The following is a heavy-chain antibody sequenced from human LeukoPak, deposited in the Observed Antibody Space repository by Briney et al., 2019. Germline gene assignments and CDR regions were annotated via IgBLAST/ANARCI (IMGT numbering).Heavy chain of an antibody. V-gene: IGHV1-2*02. J-gene: IGHJ3*02. D-gene: IGHD3-22*01. Sequence: ASVKVSCKASGYTFTGYYMHWVRQAPGQGLEWMGWINPNSGGTNYAQKFQGRVTLTRDTSINTAYMELSRLRSDDPAVYYCARMMTPRLYYDSSGYYYGAFDIWGQGTMVTVSS. CDR1: GYTFTGYY. CDR3: ARMMTPRLYYDSSGYYYGAFDI. CDR2: INPNSGGT.